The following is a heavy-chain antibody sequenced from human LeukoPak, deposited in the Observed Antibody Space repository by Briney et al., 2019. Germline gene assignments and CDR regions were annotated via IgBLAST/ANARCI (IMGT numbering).Heavy chain of an antibody. CDR3: ARDAYDDASES. CDR1: GFTFSSYW. Sequence: GGSLRLSCAASGFTFSSYWMSWVRQAPGKGLEWVANIKQDGSEKYYVDSVKGRFTISRDNAKKLVYLQMNSLRAEDTAVYYCARDAYDDASESWGQGTLVTVSS. D-gene: IGHD3-3*01. V-gene: IGHV3-7*01. CDR2: IKQDGSEK. J-gene: IGHJ5*02.